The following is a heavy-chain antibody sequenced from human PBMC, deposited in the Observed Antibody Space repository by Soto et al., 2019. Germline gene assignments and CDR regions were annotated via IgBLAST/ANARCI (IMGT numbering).Heavy chain of an antibody. V-gene: IGHV3-74*01. CDR3: ARDPNYDFWSGYPMGAFDI. Sequence: GGSLRLSCAASGFTFSSYWMHWVRQAPGKGLVWVSRINSDGSSTSYADSVKGRFTISRDNAKNTLYLQMNSLRAEDTAVYYCARDPNYDFWSGYPMGAFDIWGQGTMVTVSS. CDR1: GFTFSSYW. D-gene: IGHD3-3*01. J-gene: IGHJ3*02. CDR2: INSDGSST.